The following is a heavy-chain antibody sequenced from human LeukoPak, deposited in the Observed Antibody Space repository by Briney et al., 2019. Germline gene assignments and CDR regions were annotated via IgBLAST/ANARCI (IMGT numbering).Heavy chain of an antibody. D-gene: IGHD3-3*01. V-gene: IGHV1-24*01. CDR2: FDPEDGET. Sequence: ASVKVSCRVSGYTLTELSMHWVRQAPGKGLEWMGGFDPEDGETIYAQKFQGRVTMTEDTSTDTAYMELSSLRSEDTAVYYCATEIPLRFLEYRTFGYWGQGTLVTVSS. CDR3: ATEIPLRFLEYRTFGY. CDR1: GYTLTELS. J-gene: IGHJ4*02.